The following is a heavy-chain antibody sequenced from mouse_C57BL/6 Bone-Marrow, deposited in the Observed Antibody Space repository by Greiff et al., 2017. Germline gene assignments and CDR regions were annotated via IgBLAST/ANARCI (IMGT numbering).Heavy chain of an antibody. CDR2: IDPENGDT. CDR1: GFNIKDDY. Sequence: EVQLQQSGAELVRPGASVKLSCTASGFNIKDDYMHWVKQRPEQGLEWIGWIDPENGDTEYASKFQGKATITADTSSNTAYLQLSSLTSEDTAVYYCTSTTVVATPYYFDYWGQGTTLTGSS. CDR3: TSTTVVATPYYFDY. D-gene: IGHD1-1*01. V-gene: IGHV14-4*01. J-gene: IGHJ2*01.